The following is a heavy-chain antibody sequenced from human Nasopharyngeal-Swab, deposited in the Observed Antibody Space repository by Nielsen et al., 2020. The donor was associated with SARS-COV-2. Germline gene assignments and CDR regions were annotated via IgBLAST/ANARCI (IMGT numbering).Heavy chain of an antibody. Sequence: SVQVSCKVSGGTLSNSAIFWVRQAPAQGLEWMGGITPTFETTNYARKFQGRVRMTADKPTTTVYLELSKLRSEDTAVYYCAKERSDHITGNPYGMDVWGQGTTVTVSS. CDR1: GGTLSNSA. D-gene: IGHD1-20*01. CDR3: AKERSDHITGNPYGMDV. V-gene: IGHV1-69*06. J-gene: IGHJ6*02. CDR2: ITPTFETT.